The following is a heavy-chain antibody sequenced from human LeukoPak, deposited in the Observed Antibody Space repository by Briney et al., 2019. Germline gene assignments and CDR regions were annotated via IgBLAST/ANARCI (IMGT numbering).Heavy chain of an antibody. CDR2: ISCSGGYT. CDR3: AKGLERGRWLQLSFDY. CDR1: GFTFSSYG. Sequence: PGGSLRLSCAASGFTFSSYGMSWVRQAPGKGLEWVSAISCSGGYTYYADSVKGRFTTSRDNSKNTLYLQMNSLKAEDTAIYYCAKGLERGRWLQLSFDYWGQGTLVTVSS. D-gene: IGHD5-24*01. J-gene: IGHJ4*02. V-gene: IGHV3-23*01.